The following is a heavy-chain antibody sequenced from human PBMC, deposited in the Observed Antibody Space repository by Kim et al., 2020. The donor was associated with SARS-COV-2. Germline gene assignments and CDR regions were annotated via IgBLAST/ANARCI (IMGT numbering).Heavy chain of an antibody. CDR1: GGSISSSSYY. CDR3: ARSDGLLAPFDY. Sequence: SETLSLTCTVSGGSISSSSYYWGWIRQPPGKGLEWIGSIYYSGSTYYNPSLKSRVTISVDTSKNQFSLKLSSVTAADTAVYYCARSDGLLAPFDYWGQGT. V-gene: IGHV4-39*07. D-gene: IGHD2-21*02. J-gene: IGHJ4*02. CDR2: IYYSGST.